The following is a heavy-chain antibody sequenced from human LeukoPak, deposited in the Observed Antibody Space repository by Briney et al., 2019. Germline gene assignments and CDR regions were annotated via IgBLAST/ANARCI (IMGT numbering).Heavy chain of an antibody. CDR2: IYYSGST. Sequence: SETLSLTCTVSGGSISSYYWSWIRQPPGKGLEWIGYIYYSGSTNYNPSLKSRVTISVDTSKNQFSLKLSSVTAADTAVYYCARLSSITGTLDYWGQGTLVTVSS. J-gene: IGHJ4*02. V-gene: IGHV4-59*08. D-gene: IGHD1-7*01. CDR1: GGSISSYY. CDR3: ARLSSITGTLDY.